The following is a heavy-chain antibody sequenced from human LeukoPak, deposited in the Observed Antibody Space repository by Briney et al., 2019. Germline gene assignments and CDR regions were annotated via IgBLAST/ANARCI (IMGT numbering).Heavy chain of an antibody. Sequence: SETLSPTCAVYGGSFSGYYWSWIRQPPGKGLEWIGEINHSGSTNYNPSLKSRVTISVDKSKNQFSLKLSSVTAADTAVYYCARASITMVRGVDYWGQGTLVTVSS. J-gene: IGHJ4*02. CDR2: INHSGST. CDR1: GGSFSGYY. D-gene: IGHD3-10*01. V-gene: IGHV4-34*01. CDR3: ARASITMVRGVDY.